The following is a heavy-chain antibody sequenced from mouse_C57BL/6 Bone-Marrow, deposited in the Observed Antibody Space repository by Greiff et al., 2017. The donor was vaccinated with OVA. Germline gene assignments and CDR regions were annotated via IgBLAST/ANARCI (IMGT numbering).Heavy chain of an antibody. CDR1: GFSLTSYG. CDR3: ARNGYYGGWYCDV. Sequence: VKLQESGPGLVQPSQSLSITCTVSGFSLTSYGVHWVRQSPGKGLEWLGVIWSGGSTDYNAAFISRLSISKDKSKSQVFFKMNSLQADDKAIYYCARNGYYGGWYCDVWGTGTTVTVSS. D-gene: IGHD1-1*01. J-gene: IGHJ1*03. V-gene: IGHV2-2*01. CDR2: IWSGGST.